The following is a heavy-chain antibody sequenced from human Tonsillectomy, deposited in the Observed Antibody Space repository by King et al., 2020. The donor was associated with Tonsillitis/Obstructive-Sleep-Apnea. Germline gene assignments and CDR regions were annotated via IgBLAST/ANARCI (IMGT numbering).Heavy chain of an antibody. CDR1: GFTFSSYA. D-gene: IGHD6-19*01. V-gene: IGHV3-30*04. Sequence: HVQLVESGGGVVQRGRSLRLSCAASGFTFSSYAMHWVRQAPGKGLEWVAVISYDGSNKYSADSVKGRFTISRDNSKNTLYLQMNSLRAEDTAVYYCARDRGAYSSGWSDDAFDIWGQGTMVTVSS. CDR3: ARDRGAYSSGWSDDAFDI. J-gene: IGHJ3*02. CDR2: ISYDGSNK.